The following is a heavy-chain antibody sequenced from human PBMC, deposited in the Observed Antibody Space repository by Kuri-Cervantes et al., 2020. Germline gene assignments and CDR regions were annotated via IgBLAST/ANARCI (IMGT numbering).Heavy chain of an antibody. D-gene: IGHD2-15*01. Sequence: SVKVSCKASGGTFSSYPISWVRQAPGQGLEWMGGIIPIFGTANYAQKFQGRVTITADISTSTAYMELSSLRSEDTAVYYCARGVDICSGGTCYPNYYYYYMDVWGKGTTVTVSS. CDR1: GGTFSSYP. V-gene: IGHV1-69*06. J-gene: IGHJ6*03. CDR3: ARGVDICSGGTCYPNYYYYYMDV. CDR2: IIPIFGTA.